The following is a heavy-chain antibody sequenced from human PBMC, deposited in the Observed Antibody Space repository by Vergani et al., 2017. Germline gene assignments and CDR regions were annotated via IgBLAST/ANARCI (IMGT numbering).Heavy chain of an antibody. V-gene: IGHV3-21*01. J-gene: IGHJ3*02. D-gene: IGHD3-22*01. CDR2: ISSSSSYI. CDR3: ARDHLGREIVVTKTPRGPQDAFDI. Sequence: EVQLVESGGGLVKPGGSLRLSCAASGFTFSSYSMNWVRQAPGKGLEWVSSISSSSSYIYYADSVKGRFTISRDNAKNSLYLQMNSLRVEDTAVYYCARDHLGREIVVTKTPRGPQDAFDIWGQGTMVTVSS. CDR1: GFTFSSYS.